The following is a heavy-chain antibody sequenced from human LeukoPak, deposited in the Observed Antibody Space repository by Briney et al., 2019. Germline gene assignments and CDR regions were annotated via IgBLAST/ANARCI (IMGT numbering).Heavy chain of an antibody. Sequence: LRLSCAASGFTVSSTYMSWIRQPPGKALEWLALIDWDDDKYYSTSLKTRLTISKDTSKNQVVLTMTNMDPVDTATYYCARIAGPTYFDYWGQGTLVTVSS. CDR2: IDWDDDK. CDR3: ARIAGPTYFDY. CDR1: GFTVSSTY. V-gene: IGHV2-70*01. J-gene: IGHJ4*02.